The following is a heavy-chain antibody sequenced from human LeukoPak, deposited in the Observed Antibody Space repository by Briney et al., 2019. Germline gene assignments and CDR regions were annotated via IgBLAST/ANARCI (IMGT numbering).Heavy chain of an antibody. V-gene: IGHV3-23*01. CDR2: ISGSGGST. CDR1: GFTFSSYA. Sequence: SGGSLRLSCAASGFTFSSYAMSWVRQAPGKGLEWVSAISGSGGSTYYADSVKGRFTISRDNSKNTLYLQMNSLRAEDTAVYYCANSRGSSGWYVFDYWGQGTLVTVSS. CDR3: ANSRGSSGWYVFDY. D-gene: IGHD6-19*01. J-gene: IGHJ4*02.